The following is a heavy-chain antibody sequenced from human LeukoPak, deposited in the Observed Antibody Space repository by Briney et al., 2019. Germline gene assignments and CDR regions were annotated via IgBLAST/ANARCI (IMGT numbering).Heavy chain of an antibody. CDR3: ARDSLMVYAMENYFDY. Sequence: GGSLRLSCAASGFTFSSYAMHWVRQAPGKGLEWVAVISYDGSNKYYADSVKGRFTISRDNSKNTLYLQMNSLRAEDTAVYYCARDSLMVYAMENYFDYWGQGTLVTASS. CDR2: ISYDGSNK. D-gene: IGHD2-8*01. J-gene: IGHJ4*02. V-gene: IGHV3-30-3*01. CDR1: GFTFSSYA.